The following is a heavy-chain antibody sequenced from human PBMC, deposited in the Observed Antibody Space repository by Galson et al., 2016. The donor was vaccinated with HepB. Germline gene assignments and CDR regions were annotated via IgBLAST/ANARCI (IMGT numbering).Heavy chain of an antibody. Sequence: SVKVSYKASGGTFRSHTIIWVRQAPGQGLEWMGGIIPIFVTPDYAQKFQDRVAITADESTRTVYMELSSLRSEDTALYYCATFQWDGELLFYFDSWGQGTLVTVSS. V-gene: IGHV1-69*13. CDR1: GGTFRSHT. CDR2: IIPIFVTP. D-gene: IGHD1-7*01. CDR3: ATFQWDGELLFYFDS. J-gene: IGHJ4*02.